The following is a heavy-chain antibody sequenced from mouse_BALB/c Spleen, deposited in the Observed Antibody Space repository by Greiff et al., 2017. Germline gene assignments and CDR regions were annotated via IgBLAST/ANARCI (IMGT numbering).Heavy chain of an antibody. D-gene: IGHD2-1*01. CDR2: INPSTGYT. CDR1: GYTFTSYW. J-gene: IGHJ3*01. V-gene: IGHV1-7*01. CDR3: ARGLYGNYWFAY. Sequence: QVQLKESGAELAKPGASVKMSCKASGYTFTSYWMHWVKQRPGQGLEWIGYINPSTGYTEYNQKFKDKATLTADKSSSTAYMQLSSLTSEDSAVYYCARGLYGNYWFAYWGQGTLVTVSA.